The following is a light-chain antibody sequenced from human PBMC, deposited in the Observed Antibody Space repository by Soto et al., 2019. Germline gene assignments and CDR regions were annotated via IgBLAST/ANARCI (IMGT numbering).Light chain of an antibody. Sequence: EIVMTQSPATLSVSRGERATLSCRASQSVSSKLAWYQQKPGQGPRLLIYGASTRATGIPARFSGSGSGTEFTLTISSLQSEVFAVYYCQHYSTWPWTFGQGTKVEIK. CDR2: GAS. J-gene: IGKJ1*01. CDR3: QHYSTWPWT. V-gene: IGKV3-15*01. CDR1: QSVSSK.